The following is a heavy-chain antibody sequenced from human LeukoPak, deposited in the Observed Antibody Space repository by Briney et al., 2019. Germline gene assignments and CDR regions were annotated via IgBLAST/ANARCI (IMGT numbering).Heavy chain of an antibody. V-gene: IGHV3-9*01. D-gene: IGHD3-16*02. CDR1: GFIVNDHA. CDR3: SKDISAGGLDV. J-gene: IGHJ6*02. CDR2: VFWNGVDK. Sequence: PGGSLRLSCVASGFIVNDHAMHWVRLTPGKGLEWVAGVFWNGVDKGYADSVKGRFTIFRDNAKNSMYLQMNSLTIEDTALYYCSKDISAGGLDVWGPGTPVTVSS.